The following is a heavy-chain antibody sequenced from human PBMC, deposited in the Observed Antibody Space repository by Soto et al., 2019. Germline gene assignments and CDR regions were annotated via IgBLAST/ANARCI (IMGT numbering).Heavy chain of an antibody. CDR2: IYYSGST. CDR1: RGSISSYY. Sequence: QVWLQESGPGLVKPSETLSLTCTVSRGSISSYYWSWIRQPPGKGLEWIGYIYYSGSTNYNPSLKSRVTIALATSKTQFSRKLSSVTAADTAVYYCARGKEGAVAGTLEYWGQGTLVTVSS. V-gene: IGHV4-59*01. J-gene: IGHJ4*02. CDR3: ARGKEGAVAGTLEY. D-gene: IGHD6-19*01.